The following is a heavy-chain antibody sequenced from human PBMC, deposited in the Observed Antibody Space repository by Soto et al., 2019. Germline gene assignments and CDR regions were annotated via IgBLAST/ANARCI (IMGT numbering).Heavy chain of an antibody. J-gene: IGHJ6*02. CDR3: ASQYYDTPFYGMDV. CDR1: GGTFSSYT. CDR2: IIPILGIA. D-gene: IGHD3-9*01. Sequence: QVQLVQSGAEVKKPGSSVKVSCKASGGTFSSYTISWVRQAPGQGLEWMGRIIPILGIANYAQKFQGRVTITADKSTSTAYMEMSSLRSEDTAVYYCASQYYDTPFYGMDVWGQGTTVTVSS. V-gene: IGHV1-69*02.